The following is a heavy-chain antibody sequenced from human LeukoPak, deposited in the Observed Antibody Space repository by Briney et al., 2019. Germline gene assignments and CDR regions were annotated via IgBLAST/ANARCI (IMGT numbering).Heavy chain of an antibody. Sequence: GGSLRLSCAASGFTFSSYTMDWVRLAPGKGLEWVARISYAGSNNYYADSVKGRFTISSDNPKNTLYLQMDSLRAEDTAVYYCARAAHTTYVLGRYYYYAMDVWGQGTTVTVSS. D-gene: IGHD3-10*01. CDR2: ISYAGSNN. CDR1: GFTFSSYT. J-gene: IGHJ6*02. V-gene: IGHV3-30-3*01. CDR3: ARAAHTTYVLGRYYYYAMDV.